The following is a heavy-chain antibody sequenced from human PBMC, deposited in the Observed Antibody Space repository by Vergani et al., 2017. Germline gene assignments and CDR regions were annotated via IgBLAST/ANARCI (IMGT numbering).Heavy chain of an antibody. CDR3: ARWNRDAFDI. Sequence: QVQLQESGPRLVRPSQTLSLTCTVSGGSINTGAYYWSWIRQSPGKGLEWIGYIYSTGSTNYNPSLNSRVTMSVDTSKNQFSLKLSSVTAADTAVYYCARWNRDAFDIWGQGTMVTVSS. V-gene: IGHV4-61*08. D-gene: IGHD1-1*01. CDR2: IYSTGST. CDR1: GGSINTGAYY. J-gene: IGHJ3*02.